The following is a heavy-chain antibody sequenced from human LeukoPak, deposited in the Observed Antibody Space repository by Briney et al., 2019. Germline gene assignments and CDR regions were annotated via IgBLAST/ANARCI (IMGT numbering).Heavy chain of an antibody. J-gene: IGHJ4*02. V-gene: IGHV3-30*02. Sequence: PGGSLRLSCAASGFTFSSYGMHWVRQAPSKGLEWVAFIQDDGSNKYYADSVKGRFTISRDNSKNTLYLQMNSLRAEDTAVYYCANQAATYYYDSSGYYQTGQYWGQGTLVTVSS. CDR1: GFTFSSYG. D-gene: IGHD3-22*01. CDR3: ANQAATYYYDSSGYYQTGQY. CDR2: IQDDGSNK.